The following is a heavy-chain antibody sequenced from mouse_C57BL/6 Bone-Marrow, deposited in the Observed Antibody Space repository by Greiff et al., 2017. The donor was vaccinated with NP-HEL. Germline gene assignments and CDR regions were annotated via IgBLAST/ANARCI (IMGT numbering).Heavy chain of an antibody. V-gene: IGHV1-5*01. D-gene: IGHD1-1*01. J-gene: IGHJ1*03. Sequence: EVQLQQSGTVLARPGASVKMSCKTSGYTFTSYWMHWVKQRPGQGLEWIGAIYPGNSDTSYNQKFKGKAKLTAVTSASTAYMELSSLTNEDSAVYYCTRDPLVYYGSSYWYFDVWGTVTTVTVSS. CDR2: IYPGNSDT. CDR3: TRDPLVYYGSSYWYFDV. CDR1: GYTFTSYW.